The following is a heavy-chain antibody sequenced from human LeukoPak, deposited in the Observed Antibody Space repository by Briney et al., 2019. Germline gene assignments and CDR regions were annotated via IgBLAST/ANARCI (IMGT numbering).Heavy chain of an antibody. CDR3: ASDSSGYYYPYY. CDR2: IHHSGST. V-gene: IGHV4-59*08. D-gene: IGHD3-22*01. CDR1: GGSISRYY. Sequence: PSETLSLTCIVSGGSISRYYWSWIGQPPGKGLEWIGYIHHSGSTNYNPFLKSRVTISVDTSKNQFSLKLSSVTAADTAVYYCASDSSGYYYPYYWGQGTLVTVSS. J-gene: IGHJ4*02.